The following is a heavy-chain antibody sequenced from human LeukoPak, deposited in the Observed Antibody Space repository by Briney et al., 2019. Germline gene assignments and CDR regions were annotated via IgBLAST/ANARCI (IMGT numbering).Heavy chain of an antibody. V-gene: IGHV1-2*02. J-gene: IGHJ4*02. CDR2: INPNSGGT. D-gene: IGHD3-22*01. CDR3: ARGRSWLGYYDSSGYHIDY. CDR1: GYTFTGYY. Sequence: ASVKVSCKASGYTFTGYYMHWVRQAPGQGLEWMGWINPNSGGTNYAQKFQGRVTMTRDTSISTAYMELSRLRSDDTAVYYCARGRSWLGYYDSSGYHIDYWGQGTLVTVSS.